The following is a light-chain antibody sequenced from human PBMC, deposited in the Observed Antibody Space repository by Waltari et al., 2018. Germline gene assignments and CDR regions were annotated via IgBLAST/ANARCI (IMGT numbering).Light chain of an antibody. CDR2: KTS. V-gene: IGKV1-5*03. Sequence: DIWLTQFPPTLSASVGDRVTITCRASQTIGGWLAWYQQKPGKAPILLIYKTSNLQNGVPSRFSGSGYGTDFTLTISSLQPDDSATYYCQQYKISPYLFGQGTKLEL. CDR1: QTIGGW. CDR3: QQYKISPYL. J-gene: IGKJ2*01.